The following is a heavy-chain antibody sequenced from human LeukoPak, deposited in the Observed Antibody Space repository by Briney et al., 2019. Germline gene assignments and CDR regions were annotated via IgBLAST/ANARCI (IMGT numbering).Heavy chain of an antibody. Sequence: GGSLRLSCAASGFTVSSNYMSWVRQAPGKGLEWVSVIYSGGSTYYADSVKGRFTISRDNSKNTLYLQMNSLRAEDTAVYYCAKFGFGELLTYYSYYMDVWGKGTTVTISS. V-gene: IGHV3-53*01. D-gene: IGHD3-10*01. CDR3: AKFGFGELLTYYSYYMDV. CDR2: IYSGGST. CDR1: GFTVSSNY. J-gene: IGHJ6*03.